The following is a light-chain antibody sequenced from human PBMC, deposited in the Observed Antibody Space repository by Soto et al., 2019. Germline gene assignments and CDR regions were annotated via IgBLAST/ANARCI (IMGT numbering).Light chain of an antibody. J-gene: IGKJ2*01. CDR2: KAS. V-gene: IGKV1-5*03. CDR1: QSISSW. Sequence: DIQMTQSPSTLSASVGDRVTITCLARQSISSWLAWYQQKPGKAPKLLIYKASSLESGVPSRFSGSGSGTEFTLTISSLQPDDFATYYCQQYNSYPYTFGQGTKLEIK. CDR3: QQYNSYPYT.